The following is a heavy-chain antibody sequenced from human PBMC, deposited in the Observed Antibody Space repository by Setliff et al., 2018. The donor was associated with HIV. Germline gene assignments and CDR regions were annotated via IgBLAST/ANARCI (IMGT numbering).Heavy chain of an antibody. CDR2: IDHSGST. D-gene: IGHD1-7*01. Sequence: SETLSLTCAVYGGSVSGYYWSWIRQPPGKGLEWIGEIDHSGSTNYNPSLKSRVTISVDTSKNQFSLKLSSVTAADSAVYYCARDRSNWNYGKNYMDVWGKGTTVTVSS. J-gene: IGHJ6*03. V-gene: IGHV4-34*01. CDR1: GGSVSGYY. CDR3: ARDRSNWNYGKNYMDV.